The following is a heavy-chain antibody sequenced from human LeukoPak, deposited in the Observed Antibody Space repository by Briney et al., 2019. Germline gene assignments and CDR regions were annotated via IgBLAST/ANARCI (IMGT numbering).Heavy chain of an antibody. Sequence: SQTLSLTCAISGDSVSSNSAAWNWIRQSPSRGLEWLGRTYYRSKWYNDYAVSVKSRITINPDTSKNQFSLQLNSVTTEDTAVYYCARDFVAVDKPWEYYYFDYWGQGTLVTVSS. CDR3: ARDFVAVDKPWEYYYFDY. CDR2: TYYRSKWYN. CDR1: GDSVSSNSAA. V-gene: IGHV6-1*01. D-gene: IGHD6-19*01. J-gene: IGHJ4*02.